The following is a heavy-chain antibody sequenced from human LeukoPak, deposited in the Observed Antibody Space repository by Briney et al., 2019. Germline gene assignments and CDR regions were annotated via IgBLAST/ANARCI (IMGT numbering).Heavy chain of an antibody. V-gene: IGHV3-30*02. J-gene: IGHJ6*03. CDR3: AKLKINYYYYMDV. D-gene: IGHD3-16*01. Sequence: TGGSLRLSCAASGFTFSSYGMQFSSYGMNWVRQAPGQGLEWVAFIRSDGRNKYYADSVKGRFTISRDNTKNMLYLQMNSLRAEDTAVYYCAKLKINYYYYMDVWGKGTTVIVSS. CDR2: IRSDGRNK. CDR1: GFTFSSYG.